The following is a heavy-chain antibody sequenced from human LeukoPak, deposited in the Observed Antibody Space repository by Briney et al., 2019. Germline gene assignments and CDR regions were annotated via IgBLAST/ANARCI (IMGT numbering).Heavy chain of an antibody. D-gene: IGHD3-22*01. V-gene: IGHV3-23*01. CDR2: TSVSGGST. CDR3: AKELYYYDSSGSFDY. J-gene: IGHJ4*02. Sequence: PGGPLRLSCAASGFTFSNYAMSWVRQAPGKGLEWVSATSVSGGSTYYADSVKGRFTISRDNSKNTLYLQMNSLRAEDTAVYYCAKELYYYDSSGSFDYWGQGTLVTVSS. CDR1: GFTFSNYA.